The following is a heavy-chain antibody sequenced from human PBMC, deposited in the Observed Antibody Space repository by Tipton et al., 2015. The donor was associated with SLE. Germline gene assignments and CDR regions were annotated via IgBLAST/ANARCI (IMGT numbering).Heavy chain of an antibody. CDR3: ARNLITFGGVMVSRDAFDI. V-gene: IGHV3-23*01. CDR2: ISGSGAHT. D-gene: IGHD3-16*02. J-gene: IGHJ3*02. CDR1: GFIFYIFG. Sequence: SLRLSCKASGFIFYIFGMSWVRQAPGKGLEWVASISGSGAHTYYAESVKGRFTISRDNSESTVYLHMNSLRAEDTAVYYCARNLITFGGVMVSRDAFDIWGRGTMVTVSS.